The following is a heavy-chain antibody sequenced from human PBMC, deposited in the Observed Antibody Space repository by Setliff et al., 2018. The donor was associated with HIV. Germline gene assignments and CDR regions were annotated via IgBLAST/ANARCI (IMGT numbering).Heavy chain of an antibody. Sequence: SVKVSCKASGGTFGIYGISWVRQAPGQGLEWMGGTTPMFGTANYAQKFQGRVTITTDESTNTGYMELSSLRSEDTAVYYCARESACSSTSCPKVLDYWGQGTLVTVSS. CDR3: ARESACSSTSCPKVLDY. CDR1: GGTFGIYG. V-gene: IGHV1-69*05. D-gene: IGHD2-2*01. CDR2: TTPMFGTA. J-gene: IGHJ4*02.